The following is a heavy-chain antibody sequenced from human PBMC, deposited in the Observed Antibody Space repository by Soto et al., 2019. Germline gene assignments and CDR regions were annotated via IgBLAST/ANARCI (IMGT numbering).Heavy chain of an antibody. V-gene: IGHV3-30*18. D-gene: IGHD3-3*01. CDR2: ISYDGSNK. J-gene: IGHJ6*02. Sequence: RLSCAASGFTFDNYGMHWVRQAPGKGLEWVAVISYDGSNKYYADSVKGRFTISRDNSKNTLYLQMNSLRAEDTAVYYCAKGSITIFGVVIPYGMEVWGQGTTVTVSS. CDR3: AKGSITIFGVVIPYGMEV. CDR1: GFTFDNYG.